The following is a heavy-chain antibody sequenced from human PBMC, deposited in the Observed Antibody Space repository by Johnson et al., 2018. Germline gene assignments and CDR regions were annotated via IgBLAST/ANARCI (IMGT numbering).Heavy chain of an antibody. Sequence: VQLQESGGGLVEPGGSLRLSCAASGFTFSSYWMHWVRQAPGKGLEWVSRIKGDGSSTAYADSVKGRFTISRDNAKNTVYLQMNNLSAEDTAVLYCARSSYYFYVWGTYWNAFDIWGQGTTVTVSS. CDR3: ARSSYYFYVWGTYWNAFDI. D-gene: IGHD3-16*01. J-gene: IGHJ3*02. CDR2: IKGDGSST. V-gene: IGHV3-74*01. CDR1: GFTFSSYW.